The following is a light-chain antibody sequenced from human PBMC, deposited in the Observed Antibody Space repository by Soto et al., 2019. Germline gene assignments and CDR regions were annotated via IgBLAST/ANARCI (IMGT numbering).Light chain of an antibody. CDR2: TAS. J-gene: IGKJ1*01. Sequence: DIQMTQSPSTLSGSVGDRVTITCRASQTISSWLAWQQQKPGKAPKLLIDTASTLKSGVQSSFSGSGCGTEVPLTISRLQPYDFATQDCPLYSRHAEACGQGTKV. CDR3: PLYSRHAEA. V-gene: IGKV1-5*03. CDR1: QTISSW.